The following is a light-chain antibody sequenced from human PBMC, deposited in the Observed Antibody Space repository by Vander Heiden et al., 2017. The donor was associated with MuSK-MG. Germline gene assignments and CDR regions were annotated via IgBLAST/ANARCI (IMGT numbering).Light chain of an antibody. CDR2: GAS. J-gene: IGKJ1*01. CDR3: QQDGSSPWT. Sequence: EIVLTQSPGTLSLSPGERATLSCRASQSVSSSYLAWYQQKPGQAPRFLIYGASSRATGIPDRFSGSGSGTDFTLTISRLEPEDFAVYYCQQDGSSPWTFGQGTKVEIK. V-gene: IGKV3-20*01. CDR1: QSVSSSY.